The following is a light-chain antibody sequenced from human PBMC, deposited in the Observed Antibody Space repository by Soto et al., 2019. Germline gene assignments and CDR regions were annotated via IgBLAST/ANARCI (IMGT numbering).Light chain of an antibody. J-gene: IGKJ5*01. CDR3: QQRSNWPS. CDR1: QTIRSH. CDR2: ATS. Sequence: DIQMTQFPLSLSASVGDRVTITCRASQTIRSHLNWYQQKPGEAPKIVIYATSTLQSGVPSRFSGSGSGTDFTLTISSLEPEDFAVYYCQQRSNWPSFGQGTRLEIK. V-gene: IGKV1-39*01.